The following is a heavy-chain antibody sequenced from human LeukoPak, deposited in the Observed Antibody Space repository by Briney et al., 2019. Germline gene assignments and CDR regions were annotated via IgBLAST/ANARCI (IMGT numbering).Heavy chain of an antibody. Sequence: KSSETLSLTCAVSGGSISSGGYYWSWIRQPPGKGLEWIGYIYYSGSTNYNPSLKSRVTISVDTSKNQFSLKLSSVTAADTAVYYCARHYPYDFWSGHNNWFDPWGQGTLVTVSS. CDR1: GGSISSGGYY. CDR2: IYYSGST. D-gene: IGHD3-3*01. V-gene: IGHV4-61*08. J-gene: IGHJ5*02. CDR3: ARHYPYDFWSGHNNWFDP.